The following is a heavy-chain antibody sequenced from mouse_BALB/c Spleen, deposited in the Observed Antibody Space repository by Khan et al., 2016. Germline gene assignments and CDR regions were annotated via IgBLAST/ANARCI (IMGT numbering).Heavy chain of an antibody. CDR2: ITRGGHYT. Sequence: EVKLVESGGDLVKPGGSLKLSCTASGITFSSYTLSWVRQTPEKRLEWVATITRGGHYTYYPDSVKDRFTISRDNAKDTLSLQMSSLKSEDTAMYFCSRGGEYFDVWGAGTTVTVSS. CDR1: GITFSSYT. J-gene: IGHJ1*01. CDR3: SRGGEYFDV. V-gene: IGHV5-6-4*01.